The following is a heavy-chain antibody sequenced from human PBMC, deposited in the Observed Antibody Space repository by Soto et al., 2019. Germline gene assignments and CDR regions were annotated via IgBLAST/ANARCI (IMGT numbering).Heavy chain of an antibody. Sequence: QVQLVQSGAEVKKPGASVKVSCKASGYTFTNFGISWVRQAPGQGLEWMGWISAYNGNTNYAQNFQGRVTMTTDTSTSTADMELRSLRSDDAAVYDCARGGTPIDSGGQGTLVTVSS. V-gene: IGHV1-18*01. J-gene: IGHJ4*02. CDR2: ISAYNGNT. CDR3: ARGGTPIDS. D-gene: IGHD3-16*01. CDR1: GYTFTNFG.